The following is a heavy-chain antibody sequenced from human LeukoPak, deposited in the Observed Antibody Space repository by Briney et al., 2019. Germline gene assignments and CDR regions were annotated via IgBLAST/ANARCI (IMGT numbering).Heavy chain of an antibody. CDR1: GFTFSSYW. CDR2: ISWNSDNI. J-gene: IGHJ4*02. V-gene: IGHV3-9*01. D-gene: IGHD6-19*01. CDR3: AKEREYTSGWSPFDF. Sequence: GGSLRLSCAASGFTFSSYWMHWVRQAPGKGLEWVSGISWNSDNIAYAASVKGRFTISRDNAKNSLYLQMNSLRAEDTALYYCAKEREYTSGWSPFDFWGQGTLVTVSS.